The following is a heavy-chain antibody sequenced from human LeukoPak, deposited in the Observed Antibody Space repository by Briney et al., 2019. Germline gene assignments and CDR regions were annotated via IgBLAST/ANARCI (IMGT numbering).Heavy chain of an antibody. CDR2: IIPILGIA. Sequence: ASVKVSCEASGGTFSSYAISWVRQAPGQGLEWMGRIIPILGIANYAQKFQGRVTITADKSTSTAYMELSSLRSEDTAVYYCARDDGDYCFDYWGQGTLVTVSS. CDR1: GGTFSSYA. V-gene: IGHV1-69*04. D-gene: IGHD4-17*01. J-gene: IGHJ4*02. CDR3: ARDDGDYCFDY.